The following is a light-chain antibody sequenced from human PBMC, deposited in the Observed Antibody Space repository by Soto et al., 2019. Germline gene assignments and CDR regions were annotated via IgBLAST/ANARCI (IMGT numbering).Light chain of an antibody. V-gene: IGKV1-39*01. J-gene: IGKJ4*01. CDR1: QSISSY. Sequence: DIQMTQSPSSLSASVGDRVTITCRASQSISSYLNWYQQKPGKAPKLLIYAASSLQSVVPSRFSGSGSGTDFTLTISSLQPEDFATYYCQQSYSTPLTFGGGPKVEIK. CDR2: AAS. CDR3: QQSYSTPLT.